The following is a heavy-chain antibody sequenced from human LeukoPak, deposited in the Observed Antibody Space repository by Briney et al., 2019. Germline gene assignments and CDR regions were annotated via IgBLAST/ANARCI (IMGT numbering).Heavy chain of an antibody. Sequence: GGSLRLSCAASGFTFSSYAMSWVRQAPGKGLEWVSAVSGSGGSTYYADSVKGRFTTSRDNSKNTLYLQMNSLRAEDTAVYYCAKTYYYDSSGYYHPGPFDYWGQGTLVTVSS. V-gene: IGHV3-23*01. D-gene: IGHD3-22*01. CDR2: VSGSGGST. J-gene: IGHJ4*02. CDR3: AKTYYYDSSGYYHPGPFDY. CDR1: GFTFSSYA.